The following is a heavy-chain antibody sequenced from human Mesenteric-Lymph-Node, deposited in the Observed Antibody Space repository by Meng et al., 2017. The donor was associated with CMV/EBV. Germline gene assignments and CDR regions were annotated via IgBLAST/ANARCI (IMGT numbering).Heavy chain of an antibody. Sequence: GSRSSYYWSWIRQPPGKGLEWIGYIYYSGSTTYNPSLQSRVTISQDTSKNQFSLKLSSVTAADTAVYYCARRGLSGVATIRAFDSWGQGTLVTVSS. CDR3: ARRGLSGVATIRAFDS. V-gene: IGHV4-61*01. CDR1: GSRSSYY. CDR2: IYYSGST. J-gene: IGHJ4*02. D-gene: IGHD5-24*01.